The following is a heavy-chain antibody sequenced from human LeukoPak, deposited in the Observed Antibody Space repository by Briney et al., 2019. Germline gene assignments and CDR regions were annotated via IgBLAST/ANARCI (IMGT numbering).Heavy chain of an antibody. CDR3: ARVTYDSVWGIDSFDI. CDR1: GYTFTTYY. Sequence: GASVKVSCKASGYTFTTYYMHWVRQAPGQGLEWMGIINPSDGSTSYAQKFQDRVTMTRDTSTSTVYMELSSLRSEDTAVYYCARVTYDSVWGIDSFDIWGRGTLVTVSS. CDR2: INPSDGST. V-gene: IGHV1-46*01. D-gene: IGHD3-16*01. J-gene: IGHJ3*02.